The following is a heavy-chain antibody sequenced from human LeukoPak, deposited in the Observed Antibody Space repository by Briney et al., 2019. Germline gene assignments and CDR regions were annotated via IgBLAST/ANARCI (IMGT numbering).Heavy chain of an antibody. J-gene: IGHJ5*02. D-gene: IGHD3-22*01. CDR1: GGSFSGYY. V-gene: IGHV4-34*01. CDR2: INHSGST. CDR3: ARRIVVVTNWFDP. Sequence: SETLSLTCAVYGGSFSGYYWSWIRQPPGKGLEWIGEINHSGSTNYNPSLKSRVTISVDTSKNQFSLKLSSVTAADTAVYYCARRIVVVTNWFDPWGQGTPVTVSS.